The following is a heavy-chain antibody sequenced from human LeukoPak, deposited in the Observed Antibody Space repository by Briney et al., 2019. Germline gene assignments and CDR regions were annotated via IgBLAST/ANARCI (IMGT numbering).Heavy chain of an antibody. Sequence: ASVKVSFKASGFTFTNYYIHWVRQAPGQGLEWMGIINPSGGGTSYAQKLQGRVTMTRDTSTSTVYMDLSSLRSEDTAVYYCARDHHDSSGKQYPSFDYWGQGTLVTVSS. V-gene: IGHV1-46*04. CDR3: ARDHHDSSGKQYPSFDY. CDR2: INPSGGGT. D-gene: IGHD3-22*01. J-gene: IGHJ4*02. CDR1: GFTFTNYY.